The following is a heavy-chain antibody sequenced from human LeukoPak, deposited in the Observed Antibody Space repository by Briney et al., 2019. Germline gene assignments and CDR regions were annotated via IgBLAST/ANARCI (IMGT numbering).Heavy chain of an antibody. CDR1: GYTFTSYG. D-gene: IGHD2-15*01. J-gene: IGHJ2*01. CDR2: ISAYNGNT. CDR3: AREAPIARVASEAAWYFDL. V-gene: IGHV1-18*01. Sequence: ASVKVSCKASGYTFTSYGISWVRQAPGQGLEWMGWISAYNGNTNYAQKLQGRVTMTTDTSTSTAYMELRSLRSDDTAVYYCAREAPIARVASEAAWYFDLWGRGTLVTVSS.